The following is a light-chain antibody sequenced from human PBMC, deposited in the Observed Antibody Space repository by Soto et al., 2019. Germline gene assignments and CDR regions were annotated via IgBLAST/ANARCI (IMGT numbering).Light chain of an antibody. CDR1: QSLNDW. Sequence: DIQMTQSPSTLSASVGDRVTITCRASQSLNDWLAWFQQKPGKAPNLLIYKVSNLESGVPSRFSGSGSVTEFTLTISSLQPDDFATYYCQQYNGYSWAFGQGTKVEIK. V-gene: IGKV1-5*03. CDR3: QQYNGYSWA. J-gene: IGKJ1*01. CDR2: KVS.